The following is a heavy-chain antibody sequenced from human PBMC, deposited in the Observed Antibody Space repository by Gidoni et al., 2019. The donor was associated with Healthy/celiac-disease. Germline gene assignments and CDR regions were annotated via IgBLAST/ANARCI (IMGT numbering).Heavy chain of an antibody. V-gene: IGHV3-20*03. CDR2: INWNGDTT. CDR3: ARDPRYCSGGSCYPYYFDF. Sequence: VQLVESGGGVVRPGGSLRLSYAASGFTFYDCGMPWGRQAPGKGLEWVSGINWNGDTTGYADSVKGRFSISRDNAKNSLYLQMNSLRAEDAALYYCARDPRYCSGGSCYPYYFDFWGQGTLVTVSS. CDR1: GFTFYDCG. J-gene: IGHJ4*02. D-gene: IGHD2-15*01.